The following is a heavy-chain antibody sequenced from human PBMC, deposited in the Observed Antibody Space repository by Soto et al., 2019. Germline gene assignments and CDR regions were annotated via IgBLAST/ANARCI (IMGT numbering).Heavy chain of an antibody. CDR2: IYPGDSDT. D-gene: IGHD3-22*01. Sequence: PGESLKISCKGSGYSFTSYWIGWVRQMPGKGLEWMGIIYPGDSDTRYSPSFQGQVTISADKSISTAYLQWSSLKASDTAMYYCASSARNITYYYDSSGSAFDIWGQGTMVTVSS. CDR1: GYSFTSYW. V-gene: IGHV5-51*01. J-gene: IGHJ3*02. CDR3: ASSARNITYYYDSSGSAFDI.